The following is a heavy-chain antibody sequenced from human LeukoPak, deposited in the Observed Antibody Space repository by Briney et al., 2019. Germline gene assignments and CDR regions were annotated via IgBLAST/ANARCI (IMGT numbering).Heavy chain of an antibody. V-gene: IGHV4-34*01. D-gene: IGHD6-19*01. CDR2: INHSGRA. J-gene: IGHJ3*02. CDR1: GGSFSDFY. CDR3: ARPKAGYSSTDAFDI. Sequence: PSETLSLTCAVYGGSFSDFYWNWIRQPPGKGLEWIGEINHSGRANYNPSLKSRVTMSVDTSMNQFSLKLSPVTAADTAVYYCARPKAGYSSTDAFDIWGRGTKVTVSS.